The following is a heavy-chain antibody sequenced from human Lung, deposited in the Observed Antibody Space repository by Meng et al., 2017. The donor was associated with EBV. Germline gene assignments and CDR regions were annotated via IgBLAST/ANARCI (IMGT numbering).Heavy chain of an antibody. D-gene: IGHD6-6*01. V-gene: IGHV4-34*01. CDR2: IYDSGST. CDR1: GGSFSGYY. J-gene: IGHJ5*02. Sequence: QVTLTQWGAGLLKPSETLSLTCAVYGGSFSGYYWSWIRHPPGKGLEWIGYIYDSGSTSYNPSLMSRVTISVDTSRNQFSLKLTSVTAADTAVYYCAREYSSSSGLPGPWGQGTLVTVSS. CDR3: AREYSSSSGLPGP.